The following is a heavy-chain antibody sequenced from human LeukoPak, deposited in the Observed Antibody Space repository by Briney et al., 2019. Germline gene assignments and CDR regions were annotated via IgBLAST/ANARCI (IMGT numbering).Heavy chain of an antibody. CDR3: ARLVYDSSGYYYYVPDH. Sequence: ASVKVSCKASGYTFTSYGISWVRQAPGQGLEWMGWISAYNGNTNYAQKLQGRVTMTTDTSTSTAYMELRSLRSDDTAVYYCARLVYDSSGYYYYVPDHWGQGTLVTVSS. CDR2: ISAYNGNT. D-gene: IGHD3-22*01. V-gene: IGHV1-18*01. CDR1: GYTFTSYG. J-gene: IGHJ4*02.